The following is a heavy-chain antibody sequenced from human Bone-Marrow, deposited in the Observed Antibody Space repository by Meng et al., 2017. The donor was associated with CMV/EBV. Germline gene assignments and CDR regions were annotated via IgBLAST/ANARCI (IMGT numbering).Heavy chain of an antibody. J-gene: IGHJ5*02. V-gene: IGHV4-34*01. D-gene: IGHD2/OR15-2a*01. CDR2: INHSGST. Sequence: SETLSLTCTVYGGSFSGYYWSWIRQPPGKGLEWIGEINHSGSTNYNPSLKSRVTISVDTSKNQFSLKLSSVTAANTAVYYCARGGYYDFYLSWFAPWGQGYLVTFAS. CDR3: ARGGYYDFYLSWFAP. CDR1: GGSFSGYY.